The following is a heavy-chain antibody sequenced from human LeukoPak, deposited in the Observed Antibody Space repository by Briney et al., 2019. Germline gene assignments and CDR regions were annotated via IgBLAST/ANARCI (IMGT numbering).Heavy chain of an antibody. CDR2: INPNSGDT. CDR3: AREEGSYPESLDY. D-gene: IGHD1-26*01. V-gene: IGHV1-2*02. CDR1: GYTFTGYY. J-gene: IGHJ4*02. Sequence: ASVKVSCKASGYTFTGYYIHWVRQAPEQGLEWMGWINPNSGDTNYAQKFQGRVTMTRDTSISTAYMELNRLTSDDTAVYYCAREEGSYPESLDYWGQGTLVTVSS.